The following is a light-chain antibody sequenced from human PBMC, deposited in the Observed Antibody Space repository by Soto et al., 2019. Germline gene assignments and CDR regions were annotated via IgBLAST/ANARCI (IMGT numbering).Light chain of an antibody. Sequence: DIQMTQSPSSLSASVGDRVSITCRASQSISSYLNWYQQRPGRAPKSLIYTVSTLQSGVPSRFSGSGSGTEFSLTISSLQPEDFATYYCRQYYSYPITIGQGTRLEIK. CDR3: RQYYSYPIT. CDR2: TVS. CDR1: QSISSY. V-gene: IGKV1-16*01. J-gene: IGKJ5*01.